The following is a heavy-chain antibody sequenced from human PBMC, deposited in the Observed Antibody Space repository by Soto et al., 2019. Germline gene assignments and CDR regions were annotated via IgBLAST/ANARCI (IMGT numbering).Heavy chain of an antibody. V-gene: IGHV4-59*01. D-gene: IGHD3-10*01. CDR2: IYYSGST. J-gene: IGHJ5*02. CDR1: GGSISSYY. Sequence: QVQLQESGSGLVKPSETLSLTCTVSGGSISSYYWSWIRQPPGKGLEWIGYIYYSGSTNYNPSLKSRVTISVDTSKNQFSLKLSSVTAADTAVYYCARGGGGSGSYYGGWFDPWGQGTLVTVSS. CDR3: ARGGGGSGSYYGGWFDP.